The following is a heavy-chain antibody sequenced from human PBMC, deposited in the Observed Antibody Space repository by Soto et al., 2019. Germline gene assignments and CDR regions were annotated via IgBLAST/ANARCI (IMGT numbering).Heavy chain of an antibody. V-gene: IGHV1-46*01. CDR1: GYTFTSYY. CDR2: INPSGGST. D-gene: IGHD3-16*02. J-gene: IGHJ4*02. CDR3: AREMDEYDYIWGSYCYTGPLFDY. Sequence: GASVKVSCKASGYTFTSYYMHWVRQAPGQGLEWMGIINPSGGSTSYARKFQGRVTMTRDTSTSTEYMELSSLRSDDTAGYYCAREMDEYDYIWGSYCYTGPLFDYWGQGTLVTVSS.